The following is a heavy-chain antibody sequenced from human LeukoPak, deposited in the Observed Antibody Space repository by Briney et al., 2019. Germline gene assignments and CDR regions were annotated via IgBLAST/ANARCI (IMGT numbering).Heavy chain of an antibody. CDR1: GGSISSYY. J-gene: IGHJ4*02. CDR3: ARANYDGSDY. D-gene: IGHD3-22*01. V-gene: IGHV4-4*07. Sequence: SETLSHTCTVSGGSISSYYWSWIRQPAGKGLEWIGRIYTSGTTNYNPSLKSRVTMSVDTSKNQFSLKMRSVTAADTAVYYFARANYDGSDYWGQGTLVTVSS. CDR2: IYTSGTT.